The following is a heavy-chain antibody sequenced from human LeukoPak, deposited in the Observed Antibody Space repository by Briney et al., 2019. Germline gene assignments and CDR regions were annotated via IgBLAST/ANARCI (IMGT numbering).Heavy chain of an antibody. D-gene: IGHD1-7*01. J-gene: IGHJ3*02. CDR2: INSGSYTI. CDR1: GFRLGSYS. Sequence: GGSLRLSCGASGFRLGSYSMDWVRKAPGKGLEWVSHINSGSYTIYYADSVKGRFTISRDNAGNSLYLQMNSLRDEDTAVYYCARVLLELPGIDSFDMWGQGTMVTVSS. V-gene: IGHV3-48*02. CDR3: ARVLLELPGIDSFDM.